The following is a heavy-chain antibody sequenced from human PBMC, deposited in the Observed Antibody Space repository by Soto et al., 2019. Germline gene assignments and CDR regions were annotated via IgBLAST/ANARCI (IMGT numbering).Heavy chain of an antibody. CDR1: GFTFSSYW. J-gene: IGHJ3*02. CDR3: ARRVPLLWFGETPDAFDI. CDR2: IKQDGSEK. Sequence: EVQLVESGGGLVQPGGSLRLSCAASGFTFSSYWMSWVRQAPGKGLEWVANIKQDGSEKYYVDSVKGRFTISRDNAKNSLYLQMNSLRAEDTAVYYCARRVPLLWFGETPDAFDIWGQGTMVTVSS. V-gene: IGHV3-7*01. D-gene: IGHD3-10*01.